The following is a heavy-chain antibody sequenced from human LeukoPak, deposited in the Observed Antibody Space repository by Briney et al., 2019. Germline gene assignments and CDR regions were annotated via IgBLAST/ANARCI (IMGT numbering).Heavy chain of an antibody. D-gene: IGHD1-26*01. CDR2: MNPNSGNT. V-gene: IGHV1-8*01. CDR3: AVLTLGATTPFDY. CDR1: GYTFTSYD. Sequence: GASVKVSCKASGYTFTSYDINWVRQATGQGLEWMGWMNPNSGNTGYAQKFQGRVTMTRNTSISTAYMELSSLRSEDTAVYYCAVLTLGATTPFDYWGQGTLVTVSP. J-gene: IGHJ4*02.